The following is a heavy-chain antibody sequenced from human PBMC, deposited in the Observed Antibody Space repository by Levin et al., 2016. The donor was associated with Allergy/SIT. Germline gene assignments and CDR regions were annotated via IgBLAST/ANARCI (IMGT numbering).Heavy chain of an antibody. CDR2: IYYTGST. V-gene: IGHV4-39*01. J-gene: IGHJ4*02. CDR1: GGSISSSTYY. D-gene: IGHD2-15*01. CDR3: ARVVRGLCSGGSCYAKPFDH. Sequence: GSLRLSCTVSGGSISSSTYYWGWIRQPPGKGLEWIGSIYYTGSTYNNPSLKSRVTISVDTSKNQFSLKLSSVTAADTAVYYCARVVRGLCSGGSCYAKPFDHWGQGALVTVSS.